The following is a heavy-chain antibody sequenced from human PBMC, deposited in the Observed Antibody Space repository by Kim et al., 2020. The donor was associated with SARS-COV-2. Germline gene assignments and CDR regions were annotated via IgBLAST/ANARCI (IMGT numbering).Heavy chain of an antibody. CDR3: ARDQFSRSTVFDH. CDR1: GFTFSAFG. CDR2: ISSYNGET. J-gene: IGHJ4*02. Sequence: ASVKVSCKTSGFTFSAFGFSWVRQAPGQGLEWMGWISSYNGETQYAQNFQGRFTMTTDTAASTVHMELRGLRSGDTTIYYYARDQFSRSTVFDHWGQGTLVTVSS. D-gene: IGHD6-6*01. V-gene: IGHV1-18*01.